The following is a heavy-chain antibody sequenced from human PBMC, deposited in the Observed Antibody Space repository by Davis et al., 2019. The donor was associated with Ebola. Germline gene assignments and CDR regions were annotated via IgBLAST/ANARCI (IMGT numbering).Heavy chain of an antibody. CDR1: GFSFSTYT. Sequence: GGSLRLSCVDSGFSFSTYTMNWVRQAPGKGLEWISYISSTSRSIYYADSVKGRFTISRDNSKNTLYLQMNSLRAEDTAVYYCAKAGHCGNYCSFDSWGQGTLVTVSS. D-gene: IGHD1-26*01. CDR3: AKAGHCGNYCSFDS. CDR2: ISSTSRSI. V-gene: IGHV3-48*01. J-gene: IGHJ4*02.